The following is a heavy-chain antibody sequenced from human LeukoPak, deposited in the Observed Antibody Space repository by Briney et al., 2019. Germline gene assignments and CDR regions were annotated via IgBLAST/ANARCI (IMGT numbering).Heavy chain of an antibody. J-gene: IGHJ6*03. CDR1: GGSISSYY. D-gene: IGHD3-3*01. CDR2: IFYSGNT. Sequence: SETLSLTCTVSGGSISSYYWNWIRQPPGKGLEWIGYIFYSGNTKYNPSLRSRVSISVDTSKNQFSLKLSSVTAADTAVYYCARDLDRYDFWSGYRYPSQYYYYYYYMDVWGKGTTVTVSS. V-gene: IGHV4-59*01. CDR3: ARDLDRYDFWSGYRYPSQYYYYYYYMDV.